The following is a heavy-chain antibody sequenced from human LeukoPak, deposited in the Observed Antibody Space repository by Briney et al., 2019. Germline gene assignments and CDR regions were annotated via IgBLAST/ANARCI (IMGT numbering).Heavy chain of an antibody. CDR2: IYYSGST. CDR1: GGSISSSSYY. J-gene: IGHJ6*03. CDR3: ARDLRFGEFYYYYYYMDV. Sequence: SETLSLTCTVSGGSISSSSYYWGWIRQPPWKGLEWIGSIYYSGSTYYNPSLKSRVTISVDTSKNQFSLKLSSVTAADTAVYYCARDLRFGEFYYYYYYMDVWGKGTTVTVSS. V-gene: IGHV4-39*07. D-gene: IGHD3-10*01.